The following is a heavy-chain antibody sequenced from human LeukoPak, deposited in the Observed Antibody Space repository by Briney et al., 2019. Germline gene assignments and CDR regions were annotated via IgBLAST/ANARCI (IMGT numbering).Heavy chain of an antibody. CDR3: ARDRGELYSGFDP. J-gene: IGHJ5*02. CDR1: GGTFSSYA. V-gene: IGHV1-69*04. CDR2: IIPILGIA. D-gene: IGHD1-26*01. Sequence: SVKVSCKASGGTFSSYAISLVRQAPGQGLEWMGRIIPILGIANYAQKFQGRVTITADKSTSTAYMELSSLRSEDTAVYYCARDRGELYSGFDPWGQGTLVTVSS.